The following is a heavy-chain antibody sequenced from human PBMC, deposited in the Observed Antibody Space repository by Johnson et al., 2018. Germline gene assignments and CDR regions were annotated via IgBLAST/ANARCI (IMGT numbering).Heavy chain of an antibody. Sequence: VQLLESGGGVVQPGRSLRLSCAASGFTFSSYGMHWVRQAPGKGLEWVAVISYDGTNKYYADSVKGRFTISRDNSKNTLYLQMNSLRAEDTAVYYFAKDGRLLRYIDLAFIFQHCGQGTLVTVSS. J-gene: IGHJ1*01. CDR3: AKDGRLLRYIDLAFIFQH. CDR2: ISYDGTNK. V-gene: IGHV3-30*18. CDR1: GFTFSSYG. D-gene: IGHD3-9*01.